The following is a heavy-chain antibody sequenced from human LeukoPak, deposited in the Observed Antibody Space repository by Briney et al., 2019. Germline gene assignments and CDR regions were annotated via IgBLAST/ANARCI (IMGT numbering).Heavy chain of an antibody. J-gene: IGHJ4*02. Sequence: GGSLRLSCAASGFTFSSSAMSWVRQAPGKGLEWVSSISGSGGSTYYADSVKGRFTISRDNSKNTLYLQMNSLGVEDTAVYYCAKSGYNRFDYWGQGTLVAVSS. CDR1: GFTFSSSA. D-gene: IGHD5-24*01. V-gene: IGHV3-23*01. CDR2: ISGSGGST. CDR3: AKSGYNRFDY.